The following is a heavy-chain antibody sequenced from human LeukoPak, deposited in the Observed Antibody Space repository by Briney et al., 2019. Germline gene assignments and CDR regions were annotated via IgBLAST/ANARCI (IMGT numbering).Heavy chain of an antibody. V-gene: IGHV3-23*01. CDR3: AKQQWLVNYYYYMDV. Sequence: GGSLRLSCAASGFTFSSYAMSWVRQAPGKGLEWVSDISGSGGSTYYADSVKGWFTISRDNSKNTLYLQMNSLRAEDTAVYYCAKQQWLVNYYYYMDVWGKGTTVTVSS. D-gene: IGHD6-19*01. CDR1: GFTFSSYA. CDR2: ISGSGGST. J-gene: IGHJ6*03.